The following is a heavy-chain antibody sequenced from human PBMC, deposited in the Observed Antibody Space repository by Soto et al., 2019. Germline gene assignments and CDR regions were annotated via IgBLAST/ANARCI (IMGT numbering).Heavy chain of an antibody. CDR1: GFSLSTSGMC. Sequence: SGPTLVNPTQTLTLTCTFSGFSLSTSGMCVSWIRQPPGKALEWLALIDWDDDKYYSTSLKTRLTISKDTSKNQVVLTMTNMDPVDTATYYCARTHYDILTGYYKPWWFDPWGQGTLVTGSS. CDR2: IDWDDDK. CDR3: ARTHYDILTGYYKPWWFDP. J-gene: IGHJ5*02. D-gene: IGHD3-9*01. V-gene: IGHV2-70*01.